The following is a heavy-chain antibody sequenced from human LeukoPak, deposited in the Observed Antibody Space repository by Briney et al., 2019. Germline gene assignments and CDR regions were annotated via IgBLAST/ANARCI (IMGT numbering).Heavy chain of an antibody. V-gene: IGHV4-39*01. CDR2: IYYSGST. Sequence: SETLSLTCTVSGGSISSSSYYWGWIRQPPGKGLERIGSIYYSGSTYYNPSLKSRVTISVDTSKNQFSLKLSSVTAADTAVYYCATGSSSWNYFDYWGQGTLVTVSS. CDR1: GGSISSSSYY. J-gene: IGHJ4*02. D-gene: IGHD6-13*01. CDR3: ATGSSSWNYFDY.